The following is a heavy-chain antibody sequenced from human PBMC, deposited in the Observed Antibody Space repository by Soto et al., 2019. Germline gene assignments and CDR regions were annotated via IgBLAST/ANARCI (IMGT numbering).Heavy chain of an antibody. CDR1: GGTFSSYA. V-gene: IGHV1-69*06. CDR2: IIPIFGTA. J-gene: IGHJ4*02. Sequence: SVKVSCKASGGTFSSYAISWVRQAHGQGLEWMGGIIPIFGTANYAQKFQGRVTITADKSTSTAYMELSSLRSEDTAVYYCARPPTDSSGYYQKNRYYFDYWGQGTLVTVSS. D-gene: IGHD3-22*01. CDR3: ARPPTDSSGYYQKNRYYFDY.